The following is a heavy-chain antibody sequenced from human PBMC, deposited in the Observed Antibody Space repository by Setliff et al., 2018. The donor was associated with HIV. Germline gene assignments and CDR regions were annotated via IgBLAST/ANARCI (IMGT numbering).Heavy chain of an antibody. Sequence: SETLSLTCTVSGDSINTHYWSWIRQPPGKGLEWIGCISHSGNTNFNPSLNSRVTISLDTSKNQFSLRLTSLTAADTAIYYCTRSTVGAGASFPWGRGILVTVS. CDR1: GDSINTHY. D-gene: IGHD1-26*01. CDR3: TRSTVGAGASFP. CDR2: ISHSGNT. V-gene: IGHV4-59*11. J-gene: IGHJ5*02.